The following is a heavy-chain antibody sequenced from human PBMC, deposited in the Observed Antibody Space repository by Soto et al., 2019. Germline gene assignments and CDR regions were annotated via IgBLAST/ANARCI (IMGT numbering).Heavy chain of an antibody. Sequence: QVQLQESGPGLVKPSETLSLTCTVSGGSIRSYYWSWIRQPPGKGLELIGYIYYSGSTNYNPSLKSRVTLSVDTSKNQFSLKLSSVTAADPAVYYCARRYGYSFDYWGQGTLVTVSS. V-gene: IGHV4-59*01. J-gene: IGHJ4*02. CDR3: ARRYGYSFDY. CDR1: GGSIRSYY. D-gene: IGHD5-18*01. CDR2: IYYSGST.